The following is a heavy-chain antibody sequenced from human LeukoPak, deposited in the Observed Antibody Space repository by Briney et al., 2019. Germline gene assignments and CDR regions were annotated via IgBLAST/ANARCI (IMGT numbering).Heavy chain of an antibody. CDR2: IYTSGST. CDR3: ASSGNYDTNGHYYVNY. D-gene: IGHD3-22*01. CDR1: GGSVSSGSYY. Sequence: SQTLSLTCTVSGGSVSSGSYYWSWIRQPAGKGLEWIGRIYTSGSTNYNPSLKSRATISVDTSKNQFSLKLSSVTAADTAVYYCASSGNYDTNGHYYVNYWGQGTLVTVSS. J-gene: IGHJ4*02. V-gene: IGHV4-61*02.